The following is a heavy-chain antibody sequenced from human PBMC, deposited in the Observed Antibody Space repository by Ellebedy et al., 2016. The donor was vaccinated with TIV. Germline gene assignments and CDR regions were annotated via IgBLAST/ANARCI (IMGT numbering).Heavy chain of an antibody. J-gene: IGHJ3*02. D-gene: IGHD1-26*01. Sequence: GESLKISXKGSGYSFTSYWIGWVRQMPGKGLEWMGIIYPGDSDTRYSPSFQGQVTISADKSISTAYLQWSSLKASDTAMYYCARALVGARDSFDIWGQGTMVTVSS. CDR2: IYPGDSDT. CDR3: ARALVGARDSFDI. CDR1: GYSFTSYW. V-gene: IGHV5-51*01.